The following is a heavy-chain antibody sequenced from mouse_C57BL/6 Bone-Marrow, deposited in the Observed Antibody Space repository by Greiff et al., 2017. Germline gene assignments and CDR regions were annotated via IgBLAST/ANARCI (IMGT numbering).Heavy chain of an antibody. Sequence: VQLQQSGPVLVKPGASVKMSCKASGYTFTDYYMNWVKQSHGKRLEWIGVINPYNGGTSYNQKFKGKATLTVDKSSSTAYMELNSLTSEDSAVYSSASVRAYYSNSYYFDYWGQGTTLTVSS. CDR1: GYTFTDYY. D-gene: IGHD2-5*01. CDR3: ASVRAYYSNSYYFDY. J-gene: IGHJ2*01. V-gene: IGHV1-19*01. CDR2: INPYNGGT.